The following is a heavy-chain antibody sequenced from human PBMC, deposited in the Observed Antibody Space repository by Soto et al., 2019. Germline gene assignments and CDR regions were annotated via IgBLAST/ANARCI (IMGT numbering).Heavy chain of an antibody. J-gene: IGHJ6*02. CDR2: ISSSSSYI. CDR1: GFTFSSYS. D-gene: IGHD6-13*01. V-gene: IGHV3-21*01. Sequence: PGGSLRLSCAASGFTFSSYSMNWVRQAPGKGLEWVSSISSSSSYIYYADSAKGRFTISRDNAKNSLYLQMNSLRAEDTAVYYCARDLAAAGHYYYYGMDVWGQGTTVTVSS. CDR3: ARDLAAAGHYYYYGMDV.